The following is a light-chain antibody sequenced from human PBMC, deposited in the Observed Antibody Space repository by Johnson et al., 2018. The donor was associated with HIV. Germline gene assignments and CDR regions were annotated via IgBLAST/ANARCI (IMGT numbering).Light chain of an antibody. CDR3: ETWDSRLSGYYV. Sequence: QSVLTQPPSVSAAPGQRVTISCSGSSFNIGINFVSWYQQVPGTAPKLLIYDNDKLPSGIPDRFSGSKSGTSATLGITGLQTGDEADYYCETWDSRLSGYYVFGSGTRLTVL. V-gene: IGLV1-51*01. J-gene: IGLJ1*01. CDR2: DND. CDR1: SFNIGINF.